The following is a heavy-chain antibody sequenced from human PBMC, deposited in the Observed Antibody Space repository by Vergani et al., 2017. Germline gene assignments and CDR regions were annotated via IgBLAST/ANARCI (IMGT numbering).Heavy chain of an antibody. V-gene: IGHV4-34*01. Sequence: QVQLQQWGAGLLKPSETLSLTCAVYGGSFSGYYWSWIRQPPGKGLEWIGEIKQCGSTNYNPSLKSRVTISVVTSKNQFSLKRSSVTAPDTAVYYCARFVTGTTHFDYWGQGTLVTVSS. CDR1: GGSFSGYY. CDR3: ARFVTGTTHFDY. CDR2: IKQCGST. D-gene: IGHD1-20*01. J-gene: IGHJ4*02.